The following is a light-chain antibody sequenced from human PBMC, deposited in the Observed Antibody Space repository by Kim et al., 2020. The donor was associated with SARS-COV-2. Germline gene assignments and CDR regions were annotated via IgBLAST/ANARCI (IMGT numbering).Light chain of an antibody. Sequence: EIVMTQSPVTLSVSPGERATLSCRASQSVSKNLAWYQQKPGQAPRLLIYDASTRATGIPARFSGSGSGTEFTLAISSLQSEDFAVYHCQHYNNWPLTFGGGTKLEI. J-gene: IGKJ4*01. V-gene: IGKV3-15*01. CDR3: QHYNNWPLT. CDR2: DAS. CDR1: QSVSKN.